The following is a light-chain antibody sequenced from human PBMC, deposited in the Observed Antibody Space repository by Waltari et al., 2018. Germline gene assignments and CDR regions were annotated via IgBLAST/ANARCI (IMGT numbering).Light chain of an antibody. CDR2: QDS. J-gene: IGLJ2*01. V-gene: IGLV3-1*01. CDR3: QAWDSSTAVV. CDR1: KWGDKY. Sequence: SYELTQPPSVYVSPGQTASITCSVDKWGDKYACWYQQKPGQSPVLVIYQDSKRPPGIPERFSGSNSGNTATLTISGTQAMDEADYYCQAWDSSTAVVFGGGTKLTVL.